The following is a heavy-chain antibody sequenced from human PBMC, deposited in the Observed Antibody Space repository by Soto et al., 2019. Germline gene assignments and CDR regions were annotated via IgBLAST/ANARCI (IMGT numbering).Heavy chain of an antibody. Sequence: GGSLRLSCEASGFTFSSYWMHWVRQAPGKGLEWVAVIWYDGSNKYYADSVKGRFTISRDNSKNTLYLQMNSLRAEDTAVYYYAKDYLEIPPRVIDYGGQGTLVPVS. CDR3: AKDYLEIPPRVIDY. D-gene: IGHD2-8*01. CDR1: GFTFSSYW. CDR2: IWYDGSNK. V-gene: IGHV3-33*06. J-gene: IGHJ4*02.